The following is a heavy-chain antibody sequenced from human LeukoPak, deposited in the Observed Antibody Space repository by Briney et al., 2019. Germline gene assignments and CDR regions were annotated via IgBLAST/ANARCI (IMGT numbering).Heavy chain of an antibody. CDR3: ARAISDSTGYYAYYFDS. D-gene: IGHD3-22*01. J-gene: IGHJ4*02. CDR1: GYTFTSYY. V-gene: IGHV1-46*01. Sequence: ASVTVSCKASGYTFTSYYMHWVRQAPGQGLEWMGIINPSGGSTSYAQKFQGRVTMTRDTSTSTVYMELSSLRSEDTAVYYCARAISDSTGYYAYYFDSWGQGTLVTVSS. CDR2: INPSGGST.